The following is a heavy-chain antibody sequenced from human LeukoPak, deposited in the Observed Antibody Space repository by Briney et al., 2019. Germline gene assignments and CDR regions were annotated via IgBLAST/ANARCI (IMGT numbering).Heavy chain of an antibody. D-gene: IGHD6-19*01. J-gene: IGHJ4*02. CDR1: GGSISSYY. CDR3: ARLPIAVADDY. V-gene: IGHV4-59*08. Sequence: PSETLSLTCTVSGGSISSYYWSWIRQPPGKGLEWIGYIYYSGSTNYNPSLKSRVTISVDTSKNQFSLKLSSVTAADTAVYYCARLPIAVADDYWGQGTLVTVSS. CDR2: IYYSGST.